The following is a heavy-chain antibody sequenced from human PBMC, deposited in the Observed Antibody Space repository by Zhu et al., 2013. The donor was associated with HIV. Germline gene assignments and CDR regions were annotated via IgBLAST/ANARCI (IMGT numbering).Heavy chain of an antibody. CDR3: ASSGHHCGGDCSAYFQY. J-gene: IGHJ1*01. Sequence: VQLRQSGTEMKKPGSAVKMSCRVSGYTFTEHRIYWVQQAPGKRLEWMGLINPENGETIYAETFKDRVTITADTSLDTAYLELTSLRSDDTAVYYCASSGHHCGGDCSAYFQYWGQGTLVTVSS. D-gene: IGHD2-21*02. V-gene: IGHV1-69-2*01. CDR1: GYTFTEHR. CDR2: INPENGET.